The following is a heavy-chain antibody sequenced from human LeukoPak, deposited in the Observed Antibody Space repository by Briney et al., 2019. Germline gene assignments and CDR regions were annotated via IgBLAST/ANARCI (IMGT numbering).Heavy chain of an antibody. D-gene: IGHD6-19*01. V-gene: IGHV3-30*19. CDR3: ARDRGMAVAPDTDYFHY. Sequence: GGSLRLSCGASGFTFSSYGMHWVRQAPGKGLEWVAVISYDGSNQYYADSVKGRFTISRDNSKNTLYLQMSSLRAEDTAVYYCARDRGMAVAPDTDYFHYWGQGTLVTVSS. CDR2: ISYDGSNQ. J-gene: IGHJ4*02. CDR1: GFTFSSYG.